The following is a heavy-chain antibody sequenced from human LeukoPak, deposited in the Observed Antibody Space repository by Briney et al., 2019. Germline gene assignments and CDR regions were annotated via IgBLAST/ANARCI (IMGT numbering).Heavy chain of an antibody. CDR3: ARLTLGYCSGGSCYPPLD. Sequence: ASVNVSCKASGYTFTSYGISWVRQAPGQGLEWMGWISAYNGNTNYAQKLQGRVTMTTDTSTSTAYMELRSLRSDDTAVYYCARLTLGYCSGGSCYPPLDWGQGTLVTVSS. CDR2: ISAYNGNT. D-gene: IGHD2-15*01. V-gene: IGHV1-18*01. CDR1: GYTFTSYG. J-gene: IGHJ4*02.